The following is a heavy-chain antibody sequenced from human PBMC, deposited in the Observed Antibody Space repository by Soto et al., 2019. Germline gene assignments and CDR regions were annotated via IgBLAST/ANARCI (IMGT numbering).Heavy chain of an antibody. Sequence: PGESLKISCKGSGYSFVSYWFGWVRQTPGKGLEWMGSIYPADSDTRYSPSFQGQVTISAAKSISTAYLQWSSLKASDTAMYYCGRRNGANAYDLWGQGTTVTVSS. CDR3: GRRNGANAYDL. CDR1: GYSFVSYW. CDR2: IYPADSDT. D-gene: IGHD2-8*01. J-gene: IGHJ3*01. V-gene: IGHV5-51*01.